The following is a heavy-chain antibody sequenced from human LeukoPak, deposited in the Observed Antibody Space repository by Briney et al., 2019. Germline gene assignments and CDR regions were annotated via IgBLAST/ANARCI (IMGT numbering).Heavy chain of an antibody. CDR1: GGSISNYY. V-gene: IGHV4-59*01. J-gene: IGHJ3*02. CDR3: AREAWELFTKPGVVDI. CDR2: IYYSGST. D-gene: IGHD1-26*01. Sequence: SETLSLTCTVSGGSISNYYWSWIRQPPGKGLEWIGYIYYSGSTKYNPSLKSRVTISVDTSKNQFSLRLSSVTAADTAVYYCAREAWELFTKPGVVDIWGQGTMVTVSS.